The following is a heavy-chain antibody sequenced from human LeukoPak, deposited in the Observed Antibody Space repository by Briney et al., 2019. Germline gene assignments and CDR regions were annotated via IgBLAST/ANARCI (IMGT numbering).Heavy chain of an antibody. CDR3: ARGIAVAEGPIDY. CDR1: GGTLSSYA. Sequence: SVKVSCKASGGTLSSYAISWVRQAPGQGLEWMGRIIPILGIANYAQKFQGRVTITADKSTSTAYMELSSLRSGDTAVYYCARGIAVAEGPIDYWGQGTLVTVSS. J-gene: IGHJ4*02. V-gene: IGHV1-69*04. D-gene: IGHD6-19*01. CDR2: IIPILGIA.